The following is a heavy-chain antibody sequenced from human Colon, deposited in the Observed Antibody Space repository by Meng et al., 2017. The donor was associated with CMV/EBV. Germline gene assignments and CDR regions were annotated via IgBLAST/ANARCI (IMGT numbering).Heavy chain of an antibody. CDR2: IKQDGSEK. V-gene: IGHV3-7*01. CDR3: AKDRMIVDPQGFDS. J-gene: IGHJ5*01. CDR1: GFTFSSYW. D-gene: IGHD3-22*01. Sequence: GESLKISCAASGFTFSSYWMSWVRQAPGKGLEWVANIKQDGSEKYYVDSVKGRFTISRDNAKNSLYLQMNSLRAEDTAVYYCAKDRMIVDPQGFDSWGHGTLVTVSS.